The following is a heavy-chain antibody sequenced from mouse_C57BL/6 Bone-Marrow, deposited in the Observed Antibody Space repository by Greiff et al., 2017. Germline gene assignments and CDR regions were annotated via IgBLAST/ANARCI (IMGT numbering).Heavy chain of an antibody. J-gene: IGHJ1*03. CDR2: ISDGGSYT. CDR1: GFTFSSYA. Sequence: EVKLMESGAGLVKPGASLKLSCAASGFTFSSYAMSWVRQTPEQRLEWVATISDGGSYTYYPDNFKGRFTISRDKTNNNLYLQMSQLKSEDTAMYYCARDRNGRRYFAVWGTGTTVTVSA. D-gene: IGHD1-1*02. V-gene: IGHV5-4*01. CDR3: ARDRNGRRYFAV.